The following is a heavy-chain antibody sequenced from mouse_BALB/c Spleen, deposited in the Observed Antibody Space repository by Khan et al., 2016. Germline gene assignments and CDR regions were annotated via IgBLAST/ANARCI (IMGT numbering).Heavy chain of an antibody. Sequence: EVKLLESGPGLVKPSQSLSLTCTVTGYSITSDYAWNWIRQFPGNKLEWMGYISYSGSTSYNPSLKSRISITRDTSKNQFFLQLNSVTTEDTATXYCATENSGNYGAWFAYWGQGTLVTVSA. CDR3: ATENSGNYGAWFAY. D-gene: IGHD2-1*01. V-gene: IGHV3-2*02. CDR1: GYSITSDYA. J-gene: IGHJ3*01. CDR2: ISYSGST.